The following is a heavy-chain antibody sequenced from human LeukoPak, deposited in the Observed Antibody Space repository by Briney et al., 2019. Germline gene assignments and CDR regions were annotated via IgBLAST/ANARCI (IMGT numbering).Heavy chain of an antibody. J-gene: IGHJ3*02. CDR1: GFTFSSYS. V-gene: IGHV3-48*01. D-gene: IGHD2-15*01. Sequence: PGGSLRLSCAASGFTFSSYSMNWVRQAPGKGPEWVSYISSSSSTIYYADSVKGRFTISRDNAKNSLYLQMNSLRAEDTAVYYCARPRRYCSGGSCPRGAFDIWGQGTMVTVSS. CDR2: ISSSSSTI. CDR3: ARPRRYCSGGSCPRGAFDI.